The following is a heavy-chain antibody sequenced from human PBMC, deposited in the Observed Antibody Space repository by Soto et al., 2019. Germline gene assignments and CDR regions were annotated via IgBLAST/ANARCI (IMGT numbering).Heavy chain of an antibody. V-gene: IGHV4-34*01. D-gene: IGHD2-21*02. CDR3: ARGGSNDCQVAFDF. J-gene: IGHJ3*01. Sequence: SETLSLTCVVSGGSFSTYYYNWIRQFPGKGLEWIGEINHSGSNNYSPSLKSRVTMSLDTSKNQFSLKLTSVTAADTAVYYCARGGSNDCQVAFDFRAQGTSVPVSS. CDR1: GGSFSTYY. CDR2: INHSGSN.